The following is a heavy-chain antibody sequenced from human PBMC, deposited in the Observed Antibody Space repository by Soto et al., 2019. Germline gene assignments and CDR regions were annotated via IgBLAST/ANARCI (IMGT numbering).Heavy chain of an antibody. D-gene: IGHD6-13*01. J-gene: IGHJ4*02. CDR3: AKNGGGAAGIYYFDY. CDR1: GFTFSSYA. CDR2: ISGSGGST. Sequence: EVQLLESGGGLVQPGGSLRLSCAASGFTFSSYAMTWVRQAPGEGLEWVSTISGSGGSTYYADSVKGRFTISRDNSKNTLYMQMNSLRVEDTAVYYCAKNGGGAAGIYYFDYWGQGTLVTVSS. V-gene: IGHV3-23*01.